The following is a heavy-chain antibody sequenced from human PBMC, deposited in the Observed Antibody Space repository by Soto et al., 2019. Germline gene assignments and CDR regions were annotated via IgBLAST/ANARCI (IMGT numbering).Heavy chain of an antibody. Sequence: GESLKISCQGSGYSFTSYWISWVRQMPGKGLEWMGRIDPSDSYTNYSPSFQGHVTISADKSISTAYLQCSSLKASDPVMYYCARLPDFILSGFDHWGPGTLVNVSS. CDR1: GYSFTSYW. CDR2: IDPSDSYT. D-gene: IGHD3-10*01. J-gene: IGHJ5*02. CDR3: ARLPDFILSGFDH. V-gene: IGHV5-10-1*01.